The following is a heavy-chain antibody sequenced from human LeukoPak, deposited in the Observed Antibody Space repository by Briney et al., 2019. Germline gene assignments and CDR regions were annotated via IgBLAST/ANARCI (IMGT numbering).Heavy chain of an antibody. D-gene: IGHD3-22*01. Sequence: GESLKFSSKASGSSSTSYWTGWVRPMPGKGLAWMGIIYLGDSDTRYTPSFQGQVTISADKSISTAYLQWSSLKASDTAMYYCARRNYYDSSGYYPDYWGQGTLVTVSS. CDR1: GSSSTSYW. V-gene: IGHV5-51*01. J-gene: IGHJ4*02. CDR2: IYLGDSDT. CDR3: ARRNYYDSSGYYPDY.